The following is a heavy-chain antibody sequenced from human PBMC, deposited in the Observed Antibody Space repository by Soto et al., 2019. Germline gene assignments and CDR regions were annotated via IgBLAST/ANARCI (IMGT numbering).Heavy chain of an antibody. CDR2: IYDTGISGDTPST. CDR1: GGSITSSY. Sequence: SETLSLTCTVSGGSITSSYWSWVRRPPGKGLEWIAYIYDTGISGDTPSTSYNPSLKSRVTMSVYPSKSQFSLKLTSVTAADTAVYYCARGEDAFFYYGLDVWGQGSTVTVS. CDR3: ARGEDAFFYYGLDV. J-gene: IGHJ6*02. V-gene: IGHV4-59*01.